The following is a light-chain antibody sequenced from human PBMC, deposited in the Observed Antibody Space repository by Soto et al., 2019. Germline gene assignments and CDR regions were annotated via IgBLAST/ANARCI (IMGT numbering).Light chain of an antibody. J-gene: IGKJ4*01. Sequence: EFVLTQSPGTLSLSPGERATLSCRATQSVSSCYLAWYQQKPGQAPRILIYGASTRATGIPDRFSGSGSGTAFTLTISRLEPEDFAVYYCQQYGSSPPLTFGGGTKVEIK. CDR2: GAS. CDR3: QQYGSSPPLT. V-gene: IGKV3-20*01. CDR1: QSVSSCY.